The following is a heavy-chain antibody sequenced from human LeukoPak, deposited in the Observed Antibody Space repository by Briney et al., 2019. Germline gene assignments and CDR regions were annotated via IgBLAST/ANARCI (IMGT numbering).Heavy chain of an antibody. CDR3: ARGGCSGGSCYPPFAYYYYGMDV. J-gene: IGHJ6*04. D-gene: IGHD2-15*01. Sequence: SETLSLTCTVSGGSVISGSYYWSWIRQPPGKGLEWIGYISYSGSANYNPSLTSRVSISVDTSKNQFSLKLSSVTAADTAVYYCARGGCSGGSCYPPFAYYYYGMDVWGKGTTVTVSS. CDR1: GGSVISGSYY. CDR2: ISYSGSA. V-gene: IGHV4-61*01.